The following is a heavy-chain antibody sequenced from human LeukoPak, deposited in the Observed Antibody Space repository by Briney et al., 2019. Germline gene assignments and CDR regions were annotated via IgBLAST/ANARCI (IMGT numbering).Heavy chain of an antibody. Sequence: ASVKVSCKASGYTFTSYGISWVRQAPGQGLEWMGWISPYNGNTNYAQKLQGRVTMTTDTSTSTAYMELRSLRSDDTAVCFCARSRSYYGSGPGFNYWGQGTLVTVSS. J-gene: IGHJ4*02. CDR2: ISPYNGNT. CDR1: GYTFTSYG. V-gene: IGHV1-18*01. D-gene: IGHD3-10*01. CDR3: ARSRSYYGSGPGFNY.